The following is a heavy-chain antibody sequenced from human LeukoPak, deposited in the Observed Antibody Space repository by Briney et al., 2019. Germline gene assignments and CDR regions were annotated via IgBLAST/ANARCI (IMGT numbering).Heavy chain of an antibody. Sequence: SETLSLTCAVYGGSFSGYYWSWIRQPPGKGLEWIGEINHSGSTNYNPSLKSRVTISVDTSKNQFSLKLSSVTAADTAVYYCAFTFGELLYDFEYWGQGTLVTVSS. CDR3: AFTFGELLYDFEY. CDR1: GGSFSGYY. J-gene: IGHJ4*02. D-gene: IGHD3-10*01. CDR2: INHSGST. V-gene: IGHV4-34*01.